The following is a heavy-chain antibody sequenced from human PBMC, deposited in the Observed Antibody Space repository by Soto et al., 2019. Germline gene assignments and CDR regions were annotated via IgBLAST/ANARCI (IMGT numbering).Heavy chain of an antibody. CDR1: GCTFTDNP. J-gene: IGHJ5*02. V-gene: IGHV1-2*02. CDR2: IIPKSGDA. Sequence: QVQLVQSGAEVKKPGASVKVSCKASGCTFTDNPIHWLRRTPGQGLEWMGWIIPKSGDANYAQKFQGRVTMTRDASINVAFMEVTRLSSDDTAIYFCARKRYGAYISCSVHPWRQGALVSVAS. D-gene: IGHD4-17*01. CDR3: ARKRYGAYISCSVHP.